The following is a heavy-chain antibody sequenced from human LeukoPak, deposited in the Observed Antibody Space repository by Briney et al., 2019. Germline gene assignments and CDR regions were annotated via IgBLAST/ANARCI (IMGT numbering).Heavy chain of an antibody. J-gene: IGHJ4*02. D-gene: IGHD5-24*01. CDR2: IYSGGST. Sequence: GGSLRLSCAASGFTVSSNYMSWVRQAPGKGLKWVSVIYSGGSTYYADSVKGRFTISRDNSKNTLYLQMNSLRAEDTAVYYCARRRMATFDYWGQGTQVTVSS. CDR1: GFTVSSNY. CDR3: ARRRMATFDY. V-gene: IGHV3-53*01.